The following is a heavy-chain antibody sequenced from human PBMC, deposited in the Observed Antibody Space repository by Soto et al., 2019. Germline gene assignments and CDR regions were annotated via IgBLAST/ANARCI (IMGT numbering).Heavy chain of an antibody. D-gene: IGHD3-3*01. Sequence: GGSLRLSCAASGFTFSSYAMHWVRQAPGKGLEWVAVISYDGSNKYYADSVKGRFTISRDNSKNTLYLQMNSLRAEDTAVYYCARDRYYDFWSGYYPIGGAHYYYYYGMDVWGQGTTVTVSS. CDR2: ISYDGSNK. CDR1: GFTFSSYA. V-gene: IGHV3-30-3*01. J-gene: IGHJ6*02. CDR3: ARDRYYDFWSGYYPIGGAHYYYYYGMDV.